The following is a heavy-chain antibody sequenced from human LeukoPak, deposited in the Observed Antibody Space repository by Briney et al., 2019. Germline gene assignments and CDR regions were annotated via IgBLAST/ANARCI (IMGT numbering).Heavy chain of an antibody. Sequence: SETLSLTCTVSGASITSGEFYCSWIRQPPGKGLEWIGYIYYSGSTNYNPSLKSRVTISVDTSKNQFSLKLSSVTAADTAVYYCARAATSSGWYIGYWGQGTLVTVSS. CDR3: ARAATSSGWYIGY. V-gene: IGHV4-61*08. CDR1: GASITSGEFY. J-gene: IGHJ4*02. CDR2: IYYSGST. D-gene: IGHD6-19*01.